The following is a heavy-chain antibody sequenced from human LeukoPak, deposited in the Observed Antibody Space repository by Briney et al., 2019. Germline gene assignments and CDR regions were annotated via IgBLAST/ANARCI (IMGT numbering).Heavy chain of an antibody. CDR3: ARGWVPAAMRTGRTKYYFDY. Sequence: ASVKVSCKASGYTFASYDINWVRQATGQGLEWMGWMNPNSGNTGYAQKFQGRVTMTRNTSISTAYMELSSLRSEDTAVYYCARGWVPAAMRTGRTKYYFDYWGQGTLVTVSS. V-gene: IGHV1-8*01. J-gene: IGHJ4*02. D-gene: IGHD2-2*01. CDR1: GYTFASYD. CDR2: MNPNSGNT.